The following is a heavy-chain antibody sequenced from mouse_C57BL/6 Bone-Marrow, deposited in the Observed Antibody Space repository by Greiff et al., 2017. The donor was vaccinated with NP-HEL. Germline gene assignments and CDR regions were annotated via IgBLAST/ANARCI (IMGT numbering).Heavy chain of an antibody. V-gene: IGHV1-53*01. J-gene: IGHJ2*01. Sequence: QVQLQQPGTELVMPGASVKLSCKASGYTFTSYWMHWVKQRPGQGLEWIGNIHPSNGGTNYNEKFKSKATLTVAKSSSTAYMQRSSLTSEVSAVYYCARRGRLLRPFEYWGQGTTLTVSS. CDR3: ARRGRLLRPFEY. CDR2: IHPSNGGT. D-gene: IGHD2-3*01. CDR1: GYTFTSYW.